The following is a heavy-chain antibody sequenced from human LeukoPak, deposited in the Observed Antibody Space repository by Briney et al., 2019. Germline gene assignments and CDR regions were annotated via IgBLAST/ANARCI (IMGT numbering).Heavy chain of an antibody. Sequence: ASVKVSRKASGGTFSSYTISWVRQAPGQGLEWMGRIIPILGIANYAQKFQGRVTITADKSTSTAYMELSSLRSEDTAVYYCAREYCGGDCSVDRNYFDYWGQGTLVTVSS. D-gene: IGHD2-21*02. J-gene: IGHJ4*02. CDR3: AREYCGGDCSVDRNYFDY. CDR2: IIPILGIA. V-gene: IGHV1-69*04. CDR1: GGTFSSYT.